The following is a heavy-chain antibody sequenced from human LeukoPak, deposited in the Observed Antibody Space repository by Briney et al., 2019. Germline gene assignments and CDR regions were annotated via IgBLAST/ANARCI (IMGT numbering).Heavy chain of an antibody. V-gene: IGHV3-33*01. CDR1: GFSFSSYG. CDR3: ARDGLSNNWHEFDY. J-gene: IGHJ4*02. Sequence: WGSLRLSCAASGFSFSSYGMHWVRQAPGKGLEWVAVIWHDGTNKYYADSVKGRFTISRDNSKNTLFLQMNSLRAEDTAVYYCARDGLSNNWHEFDYWGQGALVTVSS. D-gene: IGHD1-1*01. CDR2: IWHDGTNK.